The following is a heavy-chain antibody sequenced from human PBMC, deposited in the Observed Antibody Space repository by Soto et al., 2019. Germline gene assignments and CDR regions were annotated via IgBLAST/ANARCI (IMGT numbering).Heavy chain of an antibody. V-gene: IGHV3-11*01. J-gene: IGHJ3*02. CDR2: ISSSGSTI. D-gene: IGHD3-9*01. CDR1: GFTFSDYY. Sequence: PGGSLRPSCAASGFTFSDYYMSWIRQAPGKGLEWVSYISSSGSTIYYADSVKGRFTISRDNAKNSLYLQMNSLRAEDTAVYYCARGEYYDILTAAFDIWGQGTMVTVSS. CDR3: ARGEYYDILTAAFDI.